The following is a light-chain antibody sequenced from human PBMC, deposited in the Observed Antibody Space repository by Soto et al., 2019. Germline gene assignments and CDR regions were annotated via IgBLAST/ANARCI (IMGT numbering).Light chain of an antibody. CDR3: QQYNKWVT. CDR2: GAS. V-gene: IGKV3-15*01. J-gene: IGKJ3*01. CDR1: QSVSSN. Sequence: EIVMTQSPATLSVSPGETATLSCRASQSVSSNLAWYQQKRGQAPRLLIYGASTRATGIPARFIGSGSGTDFTRTINSLQLEDFAVYYCQQYNKWVTFGPGTKVDLK.